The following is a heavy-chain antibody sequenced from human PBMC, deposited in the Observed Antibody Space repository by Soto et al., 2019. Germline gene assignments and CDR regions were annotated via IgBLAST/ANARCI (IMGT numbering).Heavy chain of an antibody. J-gene: IGHJ4*02. CDR1: GFTFSSYS. CDR2: ISGSGGST. CDR3: ATGVRYFDWYFDY. Sequence: GGSLRLSCAASGFTFSSYSMNWVRQALGKGLEWVSAISGSGGSTYCADSVKGRFTISRDNSENTLYLQMNSLRAEDTAVYYCATGVRYFDWYFDYWGQGTLVTVSS. D-gene: IGHD3-9*01. V-gene: IGHV3-23*01.